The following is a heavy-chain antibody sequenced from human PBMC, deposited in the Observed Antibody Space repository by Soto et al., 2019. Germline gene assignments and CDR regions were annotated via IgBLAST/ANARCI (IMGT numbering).Heavy chain of an antibody. CDR2: MFYSGLT. V-gene: IGHV4-39*01. J-gene: IGHJ6*02. CDR3: APLSVSLSGPYGIHV. CDR1: GYSVTSSDYY. Sequence: SETLSLTCSVSGYSVTSSDYYWAWIRQPPGKGLEWIGSMFYSGLTYYNPSLKSRATLSVDTSKNQFSVRLNSVTAADTAVYYCAPLSVSLSGPYGIHVWGQGTTVTVSS. D-gene: IGHD2-15*01.